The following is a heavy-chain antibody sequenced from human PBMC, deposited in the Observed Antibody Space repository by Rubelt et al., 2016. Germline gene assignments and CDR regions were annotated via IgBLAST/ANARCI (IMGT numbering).Heavy chain of an antibody. CDR1: GGSFSGYY. CDR2: INHSGST. D-gene: IGHD3-10*01. J-gene: IGHJ4*02. V-gene: IGHV4-34*01. CDR3: ASRGRYYGSGSYPPRTGIVDY. Sequence: QVQLQQWGAGLLKPSETLSLTCAVYGGSFSGYYWSWIRQPPGKGLEWIGEINHSGSTNYNPSLKSRVTISVDTSKNEFALNLSSVTAADTAVYYCASRGRYYGSGSYPPRTGIVDYWGQGTLVTVSS.